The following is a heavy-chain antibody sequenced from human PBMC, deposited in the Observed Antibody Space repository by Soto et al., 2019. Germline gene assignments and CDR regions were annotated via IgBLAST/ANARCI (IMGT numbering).Heavy chain of an antibody. CDR1: GDSFTSYW. Sequence: GSLKISCKCSGDSFTSYWIGWVLQMPVKGLEWMGIIYPGDSDTRYSPSFQGQVTISADKSISTAYLQWSSLKASDTAMYYCAREAPYCSGGSCYYPHWGQGTLVTVSS. CDR3: AREAPYCSGGSCYYPH. V-gene: IGHV5-51*01. CDR2: IYPGDSDT. J-gene: IGHJ1*01. D-gene: IGHD2-15*01.